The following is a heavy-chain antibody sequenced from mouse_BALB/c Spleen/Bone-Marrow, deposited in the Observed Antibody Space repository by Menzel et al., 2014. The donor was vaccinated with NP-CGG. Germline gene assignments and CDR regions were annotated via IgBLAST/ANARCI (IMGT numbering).Heavy chain of an antibody. D-gene: IGHD2-3*01. CDR1: GFTFRSLG. Sequence: EVQGVESGGGLVQPGGSRKLSCAASGFTFRSLGMHWARQAPEKGLEWVAYISGGTRNIYYADTVKGRFTISRDNPNNSLFLQMNSLRSEDTAMYYCVRGGYYVPSYFDSWGQGTTLTVSS. V-gene: IGHV5-17*02. J-gene: IGHJ2*01. CDR2: ISGGTRNI. CDR3: VRGGYYVPSYFDS.